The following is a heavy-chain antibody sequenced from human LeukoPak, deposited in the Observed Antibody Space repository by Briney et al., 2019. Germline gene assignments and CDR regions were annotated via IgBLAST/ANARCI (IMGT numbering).Heavy chain of an antibody. Sequence: GGSLRLSCAASGFTFSSYAMSWVRQAPGKGLEWVSAISGSGGSTYYADSVKGRFTISRDNSKNTLYLQMNNLRAEDTAVYYCAKGYSSGWSGFSAFDYWGQGTLVTVS. J-gene: IGHJ4*02. V-gene: IGHV3-23*01. CDR1: GFTFSSYA. CDR2: ISGSGGST. D-gene: IGHD6-19*01. CDR3: AKGYSSGWSGFSAFDY.